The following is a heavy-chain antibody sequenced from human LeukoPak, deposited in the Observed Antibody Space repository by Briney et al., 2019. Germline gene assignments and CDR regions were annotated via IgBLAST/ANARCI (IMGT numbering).Heavy chain of an antibody. J-gene: IGHJ3*02. D-gene: IGHD3-10*01. CDR1: GYTFTSYD. CDR3: AIYIRGEGFDM. Sequence: GAPGRLSCKASGYTFTSYDINWGRQATGQGVEWRGWMKPNSGETGYGQRFQGRVTFTRDTSSSTAYMALSSVISDDTVVYCCAIYIRGEGFDMWGLGTLVTVSS. CDR2: MKPNSGET. V-gene: IGHV1-8*01.